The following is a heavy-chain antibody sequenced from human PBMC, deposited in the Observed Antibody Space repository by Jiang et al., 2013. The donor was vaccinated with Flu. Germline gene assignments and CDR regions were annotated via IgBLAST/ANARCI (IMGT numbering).Heavy chain of an antibody. V-gene: IGHV4-59*08. Sequence: LLKPSETLSLTCSVSGDSIRSYYWTWMRQAPGKGLEWIGCIYYSGGTKYNPSLKSRVTISVDTSKDQFSLKVSSVSAADTAVYYCAGAAYSSNAFDIWGQGTKVTVSS. J-gene: IGHJ3*02. CDR1: GDSIRSYY. D-gene: IGHD5-18*01. CDR3: AGAAYSSNAFDI. CDR2: IYYSGGT.